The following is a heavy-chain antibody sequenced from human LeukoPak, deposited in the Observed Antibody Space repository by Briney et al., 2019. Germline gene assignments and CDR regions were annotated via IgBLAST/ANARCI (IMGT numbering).Heavy chain of an antibody. Sequence: GGSLRLSCTASGFTFSSSGLHWVRQAPDKGLEWVAFIHYDGSTKEYADSVRGRFTISRDNSKNTLYLQMDSLRREDTAVYYCSKEGVGCCHDDYWGRGTLVTVSS. V-gene: IGHV3-30*02. CDR1: GFTFSSSG. D-gene: IGHD2-8*01. J-gene: IGHJ4*02. CDR3: SKEGVGCCHDDY. CDR2: IHYDGSTK.